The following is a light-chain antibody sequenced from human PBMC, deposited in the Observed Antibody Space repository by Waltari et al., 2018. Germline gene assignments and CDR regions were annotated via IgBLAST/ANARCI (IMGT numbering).Light chain of an antibody. CDR2: KAS. Sequence: DIQMTQSPSTLSASVGDRVTITCRASQNISPWLAWYQQKPGKAPKLLISKASSLESGVPSRFSGSGFGTEFTLTITSLQPDDFATYYCHQYYSYRGTFGQGTKVEIK. J-gene: IGKJ1*01. V-gene: IGKV1-5*03. CDR1: QNISPW. CDR3: HQYYSYRGT.